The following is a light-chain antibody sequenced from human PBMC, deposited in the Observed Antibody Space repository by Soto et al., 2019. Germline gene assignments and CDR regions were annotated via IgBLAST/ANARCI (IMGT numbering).Light chain of an antibody. CDR1: QSLLHSNGYNY. CDR3: MQCLQTPPT. Sequence: DIVMTQSPLSLPVTPGEPASISCRSSQSLLHSNGYNYLDWYLQKPGQSPQLLIYLGSNRASGVPDRFSGSGSGTDFTLKISRVEAEDVGVYYCMQCLQTPPTFGQGTKVEIK. V-gene: IGKV2-28*01. CDR2: LGS. J-gene: IGKJ1*01.